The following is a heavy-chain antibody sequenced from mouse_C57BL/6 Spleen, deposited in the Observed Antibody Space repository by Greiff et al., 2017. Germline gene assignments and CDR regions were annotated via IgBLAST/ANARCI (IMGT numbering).Heavy chain of an antibody. Sequence: VQLQQSGPELVKPGASVKISCKASGYAFSSSWMNWVKQRPGKGLEWIGRIYPGDGDTNYNGKFKGKATLTADKSSSTAYMQLSSLTSEDSAVYCCARYYGTYFDYWGQGTTLTVSS. CDR3: ARYYGTYFDY. CDR1: GYAFSSSW. J-gene: IGHJ2*01. CDR2: IYPGDGDT. D-gene: IGHD1-1*01. V-gene: IGHV1-82*01.